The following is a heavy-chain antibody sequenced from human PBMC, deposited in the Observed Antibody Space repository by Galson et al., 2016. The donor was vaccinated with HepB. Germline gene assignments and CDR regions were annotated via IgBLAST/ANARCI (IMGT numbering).Heavy chain of an antibody. CDR3: AAAPGDY. V-gene: IGHV1-2*02. CDR2: INPNTGYT. J-gene: IGHJ4*02. D-gene: IGHD7-27*01. Sequence: GQGLEWMGWINPNTGYTHYAQKFEGSVTMTSDTAISTAYMELRSLSPDDTAVYYCAAAPGDYWGQGTLVTVSS.